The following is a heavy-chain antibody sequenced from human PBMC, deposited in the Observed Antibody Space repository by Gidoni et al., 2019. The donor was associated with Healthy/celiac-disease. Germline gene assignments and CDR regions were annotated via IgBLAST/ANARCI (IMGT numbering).Heavy chain of an antibody. D-gene: IGHD3-3*01. CDR1: GGSISSYY. V-gene: IGHV4-59*01. J-gene: IGHJ3*02. Sequence: QVQLQESGPGLVKPSETLSLTCTVPGGSISSYYWSWIRQPPGKGLEWNGYIYYSGSTNYNPSLKSRVTISVDTSKNQFSLKLSSVTAADTAVYYCARENYDFWSGYFDHDAFDIWGQGTMVTVSS. CDR3: ARENYDFWSGYFDHDAFDI. CDR2: IYYSGST.